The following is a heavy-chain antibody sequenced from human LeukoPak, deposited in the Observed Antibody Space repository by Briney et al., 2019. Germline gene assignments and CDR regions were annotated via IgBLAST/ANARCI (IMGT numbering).Heavy chain of an antibody. Sequence: PSETLSLTCAVSGGSISSGGYSWSWIRQPPGKGLEWIGYIYHSGSTCYNPSLKSRVTISVDRSKNQFSLKLSSVTAADTAVYYCARGGSTPRWFDPWGQGTLVTVSS. CDR3: ARGGSTPRWFDP. J-gene: IGHJ5*02. V-gene: IGHV4-30-2*01. D-gene: IGHD2-15*01. CDR2: IYHSGST. CDR1: GGSISSGGYS.